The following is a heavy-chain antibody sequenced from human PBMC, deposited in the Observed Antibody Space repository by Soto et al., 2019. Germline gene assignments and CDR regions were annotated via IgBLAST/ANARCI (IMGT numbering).Heavy chain of an antibody. CDR1: GGSISSSSYY. V-gene: IGHV4-39*01. J-gene: IGHJ6*02. CDR2: IYYSGST. Sequence: SETLSLTCTVSGGSISSSSYYWGWIRQPPGKGLEWIGSIYYSGSTYYNPSLKSRVTISVDTSKNQFSLKLSSVTAADTAVYYCARQITMVRGVITDYYYYGMDVWGQGTKVTVSS. CDR3: ARQITMVRGVITDYYYYGMDV. D-gene: IGHD3-10*01.